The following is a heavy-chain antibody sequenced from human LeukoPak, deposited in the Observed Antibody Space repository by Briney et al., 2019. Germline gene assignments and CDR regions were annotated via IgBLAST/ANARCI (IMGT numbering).Heavy chain of an antibody. V-gene: IGHV3-30-3*01. CDR3: ARDAMVRGVTTFYYYYGMDV. Sequence: GGSLRLSCAASGFTFNDYAMYWVRQAPGKGLEWVTLISYDGYDKSYADSVRGRFTISRDNAKNSLYLQMNSLRAEDTAVYYCARDAMVRGVTTFYYYYGMDVWGQGTTVTVSS. D-gene: IGHD3-10*01. J-gene: IGHJ6*02. CDR2: ISYDGYDK. CDR1: GFTFNDYA.